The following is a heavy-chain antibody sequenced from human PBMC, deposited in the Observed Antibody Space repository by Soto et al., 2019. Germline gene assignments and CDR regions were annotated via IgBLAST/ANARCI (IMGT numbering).Heavy chain of an antibody. CDR3: AKDSSGWYEGTNWFDP. V-gene: IGHV3-9*01. D-gene: IGHD6-19*01. Sequence: DVQLVESGGGLVQPGRSLRLSCAASGFTFDDYAMHWVRQAPGKGLEWVSGISWNSGSIGYADSVKGRFTISRDNAKNSLYLQMNSLRAEDTALYYCAKDSSGWYEGTNWFDPWGQGTLVTVSS. CDR1: GFTFDDYA. J-gene: IGHJ5*02. CDR2: ISWNSGSI.